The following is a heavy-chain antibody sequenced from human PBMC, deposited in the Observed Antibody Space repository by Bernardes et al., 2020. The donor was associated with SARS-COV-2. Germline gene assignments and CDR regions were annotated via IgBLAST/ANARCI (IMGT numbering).Heavy chain of an antibody. CDR2: ISGSGGST. J-gene: IGHJ4*02. Sequence: GGSLRLSCAASGFTFSSYAMRWVRQAPGKGLEWVSAISGSGGSTYYADSVKGRFTISRDNSKNTLYLQMNSLRAEDTAVYYCAKVRRQWLGVFGYFDYWGQGTLFTFSS. CDR1: GFTFSSYA. CDR3: AKVRRQWLGVFGYFDY. D-gene: IGHD6-19*01. V-gene: IGHV3-23*01.